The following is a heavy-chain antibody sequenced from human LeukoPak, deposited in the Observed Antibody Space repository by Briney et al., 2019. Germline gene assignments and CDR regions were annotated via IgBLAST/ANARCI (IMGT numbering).Heavy chain of an antibody. Sequence: GGSLRLSCFASGFSFNNNEMKWVRQGPGNGLEGGSYISSGGGPIYYADSVKGRFTISRDNAKYSLYLQMNSLRGEDTAVYYCARISTNTWYNFDYWGQGTLVTVSS. J-gene: IGHJ4*02. CDR1: GFSFNNNE. CDR3: ARISTNTWYNFDY. CDR2: ISSGGGPI. V-gene: IGHV3-48*03. D-gene: IGHD2-2*01.